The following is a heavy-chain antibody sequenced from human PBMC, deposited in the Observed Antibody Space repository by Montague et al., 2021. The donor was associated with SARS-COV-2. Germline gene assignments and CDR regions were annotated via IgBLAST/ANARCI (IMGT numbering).Heavy chain of an antibody. V-gene: IGHV4-59*08. J-gene: IGHJ4*02. CDR1: GGSISSYY. Sequence: SETLSLTCTVSGGSISSYYWCWIWQPPGKGLELIGYIYYSGSTNYNPSLKIRVTISVDTSKNQFSLKLSSVTAADTAVYYCARGFDYWGQGTLVTVSS. CDR3: ARGFDY. CDR2: IYYSGST.